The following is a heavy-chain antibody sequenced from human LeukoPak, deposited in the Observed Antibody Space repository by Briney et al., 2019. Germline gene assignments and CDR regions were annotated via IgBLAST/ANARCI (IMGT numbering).Heavy chain of an antibody. CDR2: IYYSGST. CDR3: ARQFDSLYYFDY. CDR1: GGSISSYY. Sequence: PSETLSLTCTVSGGSISSYYWSWIRQPPGKGLEWIGYIYYSGSTNYNPSLKSRVTISVDTSKNQFSLKLSSVTAADTAVYYCARQFDSLYYFDYWGQGTLVTVSS. V-gene: IGHV4-59*08. J-gene: IGHJ4*02. D-gene: IGHD3-9*01.